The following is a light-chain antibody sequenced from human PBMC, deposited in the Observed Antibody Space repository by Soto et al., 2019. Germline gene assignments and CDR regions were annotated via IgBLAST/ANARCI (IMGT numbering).Light chain of an antibody. CDR3: AAWDDSLSTWV. V-gene: IGLV1-44*01. CDR2: IND. J-gene: IGLJ3*02. Sequence: QPVLTQPPSASGTPGQRVTISCSGSSSNIGSNTVNWYQQLPGTAPKLLIFINDQRPSGVPDRFSGSKSGTSASLAISGLHSEDEADYYCAAWDDSLSTWVFGGGTQLTVL. CDR1: SSNIGSNT.